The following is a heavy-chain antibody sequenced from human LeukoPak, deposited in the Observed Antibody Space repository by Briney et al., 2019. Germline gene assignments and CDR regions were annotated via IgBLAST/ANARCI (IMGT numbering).Heavy chain of an antibody. CDR2: ISGSGGST. CDR3: AKGGYYYGSGSYHY. Sequence: PGGSLRLSCAASGFTFSSYAMSWVRQAPGKGLEWVSAISGSGGSTYYADSVKGRFTISRDNSKNTLYLQMNSLRAEDTAVYYCAKGGYYYGSGSYHYWGQGTLVTVSS. D-gene: IGHD3-10*01. CDR1: GFTFSSYA. J-gene: IGHJ4*02. V-gene: IGHV3-23*01.